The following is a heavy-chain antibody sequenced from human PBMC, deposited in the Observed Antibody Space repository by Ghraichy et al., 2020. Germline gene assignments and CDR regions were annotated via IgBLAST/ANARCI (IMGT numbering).Heavy chain of an antibody. V-gene: IGHV6-1*01. CDR2: TYYRSNWYN. CDR1: GDSVSSNSAT. J-gene: IGHJ4*02. CDR3: VGGSSGNIGQ. Sequence: SQTLSLTCAISGDSVSSNSATWNWIRQSPSRGLEWLGRTYYRSNWYNNYAASVKSRITINPDTSKNQFSLQLDSVTPEDTAVYYCVGGSSGNIGQWGQGTLVTVSS. D-gene: IGHD1-26*01.